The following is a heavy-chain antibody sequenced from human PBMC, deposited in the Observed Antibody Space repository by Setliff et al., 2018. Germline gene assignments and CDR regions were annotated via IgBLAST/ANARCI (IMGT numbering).Heavy chain of an antibody. CDR3: ARSDHLVVDGFDV. CDR1: GYAFTDNY. CDR2: INPKTGGT. Sequence: ASVKVSCKTSGYAFTDNYTHWVRQAPGQGLEWMGWINPKTGGTNLAQKFQGWVSMTRDTSITTAYMELSRLTSDDMAVYFCARSDHLVVDGFDVWGQGTMVTVSS. J-gene: IGHJ3*01. D-gene: IGHD3-16*01. V-gene: IGHV1-2*04.